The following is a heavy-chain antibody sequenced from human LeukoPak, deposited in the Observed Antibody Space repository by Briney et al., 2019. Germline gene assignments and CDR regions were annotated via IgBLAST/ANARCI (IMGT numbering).Heavy chain of an antibody. CDR1: GFIFSGSW. CDR3: TTDTWYSAGH. V-gene: IGHV3-7*03. D-gene: IGHD2-15*01. CDR2: IKKDGSEK. Sequence: GGSLRLSCTASGFIFSGSWMTWIRQAPGKGLEWVAIIKKDGSEKYYVDSMKGRFTISRDNAKNSLFLQMNSLRAEDTAIYYCTTDTWYSAGHWGQGTLVTVSS. J-gene: IGHJ4*02.